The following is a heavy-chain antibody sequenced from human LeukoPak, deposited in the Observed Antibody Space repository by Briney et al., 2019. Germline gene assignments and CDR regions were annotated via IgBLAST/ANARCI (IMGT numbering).Heavy chain of an antibody. CDR1: GFTFSSYW. Sequence: GGSLRLSCAASGFTFSSYWMSWVRQAPGKGLEWVANIKQDGSEKYYVDSVKGRFTISRDNAKNSLYLQMNSLRAEDTAVHYCASYPLWGYFDFWGQGTLVTVSS. CDR2: IKQDGSEK. CDR3: ASYPLWGYFDF. V-gene: IGHV3-7*05. J-gene: IGHJ4*02. D-gene: IGHD3-16*01.